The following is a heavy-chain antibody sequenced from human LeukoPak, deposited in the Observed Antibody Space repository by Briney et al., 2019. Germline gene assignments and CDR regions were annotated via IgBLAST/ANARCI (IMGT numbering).Heavy chain of an antibody. V-gene: IGHV3-30*18. CDR2: ISYDGSNK. CDR3: AKDSLAIVDIVDTKYFQH. Sequence: QSGGSLRLSCAASGFTFSSYWMSWVRQAPGKGLEWVAVISYDGSNKYYADSVKGRFTISRDNSKNTLYLQMNSLRAEDTAVYYCAKDSLAIVDIVDTKYFQHWGQGTLVTVSS. CDR1: GFTFSSYW. J-gene: IGHJ1*01. D-gene: IGHD5-12*01.